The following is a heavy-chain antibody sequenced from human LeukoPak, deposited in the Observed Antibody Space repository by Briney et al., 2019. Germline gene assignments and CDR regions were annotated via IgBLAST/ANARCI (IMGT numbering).Heavy chain of an antibody. CDR2: IYTSGST. D-gene: IGHD3-10*01. CDR3: ARVKNRGSVLGAFDI. V-gene: IGHV4-4*07. J-gene: IGHJ3*02. Sequence: PSETLSLTCTVSGGSISSYYWSWIRRPAGKGLEWIGRIYTSGSTNYNPSLKSRVTMSVDTSKNQFSLKLSSVTAADTAVYYCARVKNRGSVLGAFDIWSQGTMVTVSS. CDR1: GGSISSYY.